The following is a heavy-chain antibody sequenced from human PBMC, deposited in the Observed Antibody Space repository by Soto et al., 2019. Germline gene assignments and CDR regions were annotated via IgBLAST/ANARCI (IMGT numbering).Heavy chain of an antibody. Sequence: GGSLRLSCTGSGFPFSAYNMNWVRQVPGKGPEWISSITSKTGQIYYAESVKGRFTISRDNAKNSLYLEMNRLGAEDTAVYFCTRDLFAGQQLFIAWFEPWGQGTLVTVSS. CDR3: TRDLFAGQQLFIAWFEP. CDR2: ITSKTGQI. CDR1: GFPFSAYN. J-gene: IGHJ5*02. V-gene: IGHV3-21*06. D-gene: IGHD6-13*01.